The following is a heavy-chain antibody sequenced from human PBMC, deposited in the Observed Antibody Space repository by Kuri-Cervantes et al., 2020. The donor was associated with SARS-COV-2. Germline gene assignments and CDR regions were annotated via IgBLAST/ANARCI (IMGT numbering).Heavy chain of an antibody. Sequence: SETLSLTCTVSGGSISSGDYYWSWIRQPPGKGLEWIGYIYYSGSTYYNPSLKSRVTISVDTSKNQFSLKLSSVTAADTAVYYCVRHEAGEMVYWGQGTLVTVSS. J-gene: IGHJ4*02. V-gene: IGHV4-30-4*08. D-gene: IGHD7-27*01. CDR2: IYYSGST. CDR3: VRHEAGEMVY. CDR1: GGSISSGDYY.